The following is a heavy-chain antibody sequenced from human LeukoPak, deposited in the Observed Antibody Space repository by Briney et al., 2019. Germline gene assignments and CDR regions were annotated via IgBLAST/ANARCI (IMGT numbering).Heavy chain of an antibody. CDR2: IYYSGST. J-gene: IGHJ4*02. CDR1: GCSISICGYY. D-gene: IGHD1-26*01. Sequence: NPSETLSLTCTVSGCSISICGYYWSWIRQHPGKGLEWIGYIYYSGSTYYNPYLKSRVTTSVDTSKNQFSLKLSSATPADTAAYYCARPRAGSSGLDFDYWGQGTLVTVSS. CDR3: ARPRAGSSGLDFDY. V-gene: IGHV4-31*03.